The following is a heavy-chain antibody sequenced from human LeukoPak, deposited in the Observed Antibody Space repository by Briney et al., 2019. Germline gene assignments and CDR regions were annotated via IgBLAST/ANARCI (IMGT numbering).Heavy chain of an antibody. D-gene: IGHD6-19*01. CDR3: AREDIRLDYFGY. CDR1: GFTFSSYE. J-gene: IGHJ4*02. V-gene: IGHV3-48*03. CDR2: ISGSGVTM. Sequence: PGGSLRLSCAASGFTFSSYEMNWVRQAPGRGLEWVSYISGSGVTMYYADSVKGRFTISRDDAKNSPYLQMNSLRAEDTAVYYCAREDIRLDYFGYWGQGTLVTVSS.